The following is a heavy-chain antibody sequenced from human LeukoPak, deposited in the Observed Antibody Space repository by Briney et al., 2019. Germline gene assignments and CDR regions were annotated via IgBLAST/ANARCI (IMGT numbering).Heavy chain of an antibody. J-gene: IGHJ4*02. Sequence: PGASVKVSCKASGYTFTSYDINWVRQATGQGLEWMGWMNPNSGNTGYAQKFQGRVTITRNTSISTAYMELSSLRSEDTAVYYCARELLWFGESNFDYWGLGTLVTVSS. D-gene: IGHD3-10*01. V-gene: IGHV1-8*03. CDR2: MNPNSGNT. CDR1: GYTFTSYD. CDR3: ARELLWFGESNFDY.